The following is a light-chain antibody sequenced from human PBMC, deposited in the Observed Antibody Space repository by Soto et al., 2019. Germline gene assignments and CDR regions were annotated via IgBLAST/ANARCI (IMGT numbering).Light chain of an antibody. Sequence: QSALTQPASVSGSPGQSITISCTGTSSDVGPYNYVSWYQQHPGKAPKVMIYEVSNRPSGVSNRFSGSKSGNTASLTISGLQAEDEADYYCSSYTTFSTVIFGGGTMLTVL. J-gene: IGLJ2*01. V-gene: IGLV2-14*01. CDR3: SSYTTFSTVI. CDR2: EVS. CDR1: SSDVGPYNY.